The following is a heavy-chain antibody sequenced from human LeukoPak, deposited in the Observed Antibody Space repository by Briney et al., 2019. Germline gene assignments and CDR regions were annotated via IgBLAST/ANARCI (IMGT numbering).Heavy chain of an antibody. V-gene: IGHV3-11*04. CDR2: ISSSGSTI. D-gene: IGHD2-15*01. CDR1: GFTFSDYY. J-gene: IGHJ6*03. Sequence: GGSLRLSCAASGFTFSDYYMSWIRQAPGKGLERVSYISSSGSTIYYADSVKGRFTISRDNAKNSLYLQMNSLRAEDTAVYYCARARGSCYSCYYYYMDVWGKGTTVTVSS. CDR3: ARARGSCYSCYYYYMDV.